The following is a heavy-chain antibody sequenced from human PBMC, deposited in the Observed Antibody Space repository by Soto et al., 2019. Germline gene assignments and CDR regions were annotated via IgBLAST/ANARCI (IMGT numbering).Heavy chain of an antibody. D-gene: IGHD2-15*01. J-gene: IGHJ5*02. CDR2: IYYSGST. CDR1: GGSISSGGYY. Sequence: SETLSLTCTVSGGSISSGGYYWSWIRQHPGKGLEWIGYIYYSGSTYYNPSLKSRVTISVDTSKNQFSLKLSSVTAADTAVYYCARDYGGNVNWFDPWGQGTLVTVSS. V-gene: IGHV4-31*03. CDR3: ARDYGGNVNWFDP.